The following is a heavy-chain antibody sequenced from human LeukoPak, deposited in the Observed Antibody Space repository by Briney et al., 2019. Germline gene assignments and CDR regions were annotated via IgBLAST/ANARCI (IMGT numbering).Heavy chain of an antibody. J-gene: IGHJ4*02. CDR1: GFTFSSYS. V-gene: IGHV3-48*01. CDR2: IDTISNSI. D-gene: IGHD6-13*01. Sequence: GGSLRLSCAASGFTFSSYSMNWVRQAPGKGLEWVSYIDTISNSIYYAESVRGRFTISRDNARNSLYLQMNSLRVEDTAVYYCARDRPPFSSRPYYFDFWGQGTLVTVSS. CDR3: ARDRPPFSSRPYYFDF.